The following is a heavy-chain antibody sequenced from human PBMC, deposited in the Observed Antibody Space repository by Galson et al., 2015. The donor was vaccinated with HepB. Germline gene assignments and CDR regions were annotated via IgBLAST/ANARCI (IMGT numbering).Heavy chain of an antibody. CDR2: ISYDGSNK. V-gene: IGHV3-30*03. J-gene: IGHJ4*02. CDR3: ARVGSYYDSSGYLRQSPGFGY. D-gene: IGHD3-22*01. CDR1: GFTFSSYG. Sequence: SLRLSCAASGFTFSSYGMHWVRQAPGKGLEWVAVISYDGSNKYYADSVKGRFTISRDNSKNTLYLQMNSLRDEDTAVYYCARVGSYYDSSGYLRQSPGFGYWGQGTLVTVSS.